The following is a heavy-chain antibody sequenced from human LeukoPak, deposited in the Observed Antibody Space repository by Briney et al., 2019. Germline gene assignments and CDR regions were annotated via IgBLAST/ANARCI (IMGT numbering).Heavy chain of an antibody. CDR3: AKNIAAADSSGHYYYYMDV. CDR2: ISGSGGST. D-gene: IGHD6-13*01. CDR1: GFTFSSYA. Sequence: GGSLRLSCAASGFTFSSYAMSWVRRAPGKALEWVSGISGSGGSTYYADSVKGRFTISRDNSKNTLYLQMNSLRAEDTAVYYCAKNIAAADSSGHYYYYMDVWGKETPVTVSS. J-gene: IGHJ6*03. V-gene: IGHV3-23*01.